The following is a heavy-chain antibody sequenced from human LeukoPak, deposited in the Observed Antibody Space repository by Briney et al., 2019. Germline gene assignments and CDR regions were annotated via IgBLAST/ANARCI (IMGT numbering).Heavy chain of an antibody. CDR1: GFTFSSYS. CDR2: ISSSSSTI. Sequence: GGSLRLSCAASGFTFSSYSMNWVRQAPGKGLEWVSYISSSSSTIYYADSVKGRFTISRDNAKNSLYLQMNSLRAEDTAVYYCARDAYYDFWSGYYYYYMDVWGKGTTVTVSS. D-gene: IGHD3-3*01. V-gene: IGHV3-48*01. CDR3: ARDAYYDFWSGYYYYYMDV. J-gene: IGHJ6*03.